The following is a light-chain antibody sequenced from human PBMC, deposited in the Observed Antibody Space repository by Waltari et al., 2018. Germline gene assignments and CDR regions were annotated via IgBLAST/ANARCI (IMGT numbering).Light chain of an antibody. J-gene: IGLJ2*01. Sequence: QSVLTQSPSVSGAPGQRVTISCTGTTSNIGAGYAVYWYQQLPGTVPKLLIFVNSNRPSGVPDRFSGSKSGTSASLVITGLQAEDEADYYCQSYDSSLSGKVFGGGTKLTVL. CDR2: VNS. CDR1: TSNIGAGYA. CDR3: QSYDSSLSGKV. V-gene: IGLV1-40*01.